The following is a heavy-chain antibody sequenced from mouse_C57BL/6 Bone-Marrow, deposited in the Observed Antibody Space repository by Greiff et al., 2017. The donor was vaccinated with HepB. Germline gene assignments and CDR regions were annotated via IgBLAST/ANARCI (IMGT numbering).Heavy chain of an antibody. Sequence: VQLQQPGAELVRPGSSVKLSCKASGYTFTSYWMHWVKQRPIQGLEWIGNIDPSDSETHYNQKFKDKATLTVDKSSSTAYMQLSSLTSEDSAVYYCARTMITTVVFDDWGQGTTLTVSS. CDR1: GYTFTSYW. CDR2: IDPSDSET. J-gene: IGHJ2*01. V-gene: IGHV1-52*01. D-gene: IGHD1-1*01. CDR3: ARTMITTVVFDD.